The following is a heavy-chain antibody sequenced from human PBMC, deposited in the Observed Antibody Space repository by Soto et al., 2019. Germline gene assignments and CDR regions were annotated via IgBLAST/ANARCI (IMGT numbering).Heavy chain of an antibody. V-gene: IGHV1-8*01. CDR1: GYTFTSYD. CDR2: MNPNSGNT. Sequence: ASVKVSYKASGYTFTSYDINWVRQATGQGLEWMGWMNPNSGNTGYAQKFQGRVTMTRNTSISTAYMELSSLRSEDTAVYYCARLRGSSWYYYYYGMDVWGQGTTVTVSS. CDR3: ARLRGSSWYYYYYGMDV. J-gene: IGHJ6*02. D-gene: IGHD6-13*01.